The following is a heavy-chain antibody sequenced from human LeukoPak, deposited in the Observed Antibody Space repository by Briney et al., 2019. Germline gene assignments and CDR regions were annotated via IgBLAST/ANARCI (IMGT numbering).Heavy chain of an antibody. Sequence: GSLRLSCAASGFTVGSNYMSWVRQPPGKGLEWIGEINHSGSTNYNPSLKSRVTISVDTSKNQFSLKLSSVTAADTAVYYCASMSWYASFQHWGQGTLVTVSS. CDR1: GFTVGSNY. D-gene: IGHD6-13*01. CDR2: INHSGST. V-gene: IGHV4-34*01. CDR3: ASMSWYASFQH. J-gene: IGHJ1*01.